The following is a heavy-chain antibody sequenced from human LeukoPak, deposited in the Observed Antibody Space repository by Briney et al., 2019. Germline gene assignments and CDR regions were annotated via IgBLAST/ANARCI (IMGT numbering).Heavy chain of an antibody. Sequence: GGSLRLSCAASGFTVSSNYMSWVRQAPGKGLEWVSLIYSGGGTYYADSVKGRFTISRDNAKNSLYLQMNSLRAEDTAVYYCAKWRWQQSEFDYWGQGTLVTVSS. CDR2: IYSGGGT. D-gene: IGHD5-24*01. CDR3: AKWRWQQSEFDY. J-gene: IGHJ4*02. V-gene: IGHV3-53*01. CDR1: GFTVSSNY.